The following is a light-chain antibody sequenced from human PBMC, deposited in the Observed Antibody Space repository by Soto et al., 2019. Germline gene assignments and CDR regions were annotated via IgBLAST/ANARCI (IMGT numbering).Light chain of an antibody. J-gene: IGLJ3*02. CDR2: NSN. CDR3: ASWDDSLSAVL. V-gene: IGLV2-11*01. CDR1: SSDVGGYNC. Sequence: QSALTQPRSVSGSPGQSVTISCTGTSSDVGGYNCVSWYQQYPDKAPKLLIFNSNERPSGVPDRFSGSKSGTSASLAISGLRSEDEADYYCASWDDSLSAVLFGGGTKLTVL.